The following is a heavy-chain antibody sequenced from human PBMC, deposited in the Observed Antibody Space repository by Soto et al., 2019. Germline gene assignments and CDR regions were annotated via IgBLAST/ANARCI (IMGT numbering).Heavy chain of an antibody. CDR3: ARHKAVAGDFDY. V-gene: IGHV4-59*08. Sequence: SQTQPLTKTVSGGSISDHDGSWIRQPPGKGLEWIGYIYYSGSTNYNPSLKSRVTISVDTSKNQFSLKLSSVTAADTAVYYCARHKAVAGDFDYWGQGTLVTVFS. D-gene: IGHD6-19*01. CDR1: GGSISDHD. J-gene: IGHJ4*02. CDR2: IYYSGST.